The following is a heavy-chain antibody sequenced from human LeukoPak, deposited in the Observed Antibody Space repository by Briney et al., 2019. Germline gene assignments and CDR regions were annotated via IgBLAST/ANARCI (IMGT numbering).Heavy chain of an antibody. V-gene: IGHV3-23*01. Sequence: PGGSLRLSCAASGFSFSSYAMRWVRQAPGKGLERVSGITDSGGNTYYADSVKGRFTISRDNSKNTLYLHMNSLRAEDTAVYYCAKDVRKDQYYYFDYWGQGTLVTVSS. CDR3: AKDVRKDQYYYFDY. CDR1: GFSFSSYA. CDR2: ITDSGGNT. D-gene: IGHD3-10*02. J-gene: IGHJ4*02.